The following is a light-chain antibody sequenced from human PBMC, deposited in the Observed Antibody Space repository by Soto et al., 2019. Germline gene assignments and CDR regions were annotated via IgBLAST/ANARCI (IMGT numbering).Light chain of an antibody. CDR2: DVS. J-gene: IGLJ2*01. Sequence: QSALTQPASVSGSPGQSITISCTGTSSDVGGYDYVSWFQQYPGKAPKLTMYDVSKRPSGVSDRFSGSKSGNMSSLTISGGPPEDEAYYYCSSFTRSNTPVIFRGGTKLTVL. CDR1: SSDVGGYDY. V-gene: IGLV2-14*01. CDR3: SSFTRSNTPVI.